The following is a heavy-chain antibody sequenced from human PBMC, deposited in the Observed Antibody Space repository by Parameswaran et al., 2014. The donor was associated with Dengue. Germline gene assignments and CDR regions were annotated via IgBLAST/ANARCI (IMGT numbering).Heavy chain of an antibody. CDR3: ARDGSGWAEFDY. V-gene: IGHV3-21*01. D-gene: IGHD6-19*01. J-gene: IGHJ4*02. Sequence: WIRQPPGKGLEWVSSISSSSSYIYYADSVKGRFTISRDNAKNSLYLQMNSLRAEDTAVYYCARDGSGWAEFDYWGQGTLVTVSS. CDR2: ISSSSSYI.